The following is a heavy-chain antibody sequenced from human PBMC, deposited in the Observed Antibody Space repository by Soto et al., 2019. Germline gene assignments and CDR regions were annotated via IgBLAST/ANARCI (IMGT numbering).Heavy chain of an antibody. CDR2: INASNGNT. J-gene: IGHJ6*03. CDR3: ASSTGSTLDYYYYYYMDV. Sequence: GASVKVSCKASGGTFSSYAISWVRQAPGQGLEWMGGINASNGNTKYSQKFQGRVTITRDTSASTAYMELSSLRSEDTAVYYCASSTGSTLDYYYYYYMDVWGKGTTVTVSS. V-gene: IGHV1-3*01. CDR1: GGTFSSYA. D-gene: IGHD1-7*01.